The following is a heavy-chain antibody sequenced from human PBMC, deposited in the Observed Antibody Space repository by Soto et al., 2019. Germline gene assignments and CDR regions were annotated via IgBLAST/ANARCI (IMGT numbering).Heavy chain of an antibody. CDR3: ARAVYYGSTVYFDL. D-gene: IGHD3-10*01. Sequence: ESGEGLVQPGGSLRLSCAASGFTFGSYWMSWVRQAPGKGLEWVAKIKEDGTRKFYVDSVKGRFTISRDNAKNSLYLQMDSLRGEDTAVYYCARAVYYGSTVYFDLWGRGTLVTVSS. V-gene: IGHV3-7*05. CDR1: GFTFGSYW. CDR2: IKEDGTRK. J-gene: IGHJ2*01.